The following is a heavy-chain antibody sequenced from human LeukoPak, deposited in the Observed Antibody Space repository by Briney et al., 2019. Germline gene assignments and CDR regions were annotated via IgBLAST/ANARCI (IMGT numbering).Heavy chain of an antibody. J-gene: IGHJ4*02. Sequence: PGGSLRLSCAASGFTFSSYAMSWVRQAPGKGLEWVSAISGSGGSTYYADSVKGQFTISRDNSKNTLYLQMNSLRAEDTAVYYCAKVSYYYGSGSYLGFDYWGQGTLVTVSS. CDR3: AKVSYYYGSGSYLGFDY. CDR1: GFTFSSYA. D-gene: IGHD3-10*01. CDR2: ISGSGGST. V-gene: IGHV3-23*01.